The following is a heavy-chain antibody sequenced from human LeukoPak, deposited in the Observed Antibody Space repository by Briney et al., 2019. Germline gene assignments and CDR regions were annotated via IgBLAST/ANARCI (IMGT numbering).Heavy chain of an antibody. CDR3: ARHLGRGYSGYDYYYGMDV. CDR1: GGSISSYY. V-gene: IGHV4-59*08. Sequence: SETLSLTCTVSGGSISSYYWSWIRQPPGKGLEWIGYIYYSGSTNYNPSLKSRVTISVDTSKNQFSLKLSSVTAADTAVYYCARHLGRGYSGYDYYYGMDVWGQGTTVTVSS. J-gene: IGHJ6*02. D-gene: IGHD5-12*01. CDR2: IYYSGST.